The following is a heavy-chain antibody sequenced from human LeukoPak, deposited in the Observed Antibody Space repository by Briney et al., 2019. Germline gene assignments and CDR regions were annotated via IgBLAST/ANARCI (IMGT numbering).Heavy chain of an antibody. J-gene: IGHJ4*02. D-gene: IGHD2-2*01. CDR3: TRGLVV. CDR2: ISSGGTTI. Sequence: GRSLRLSCAASGFTFSEYEVNWVGQAAGHGLEWVSDISSGGTTIFYADSVKGRFTISRDNAKNSLYLQMDSLRDEDTAIYYCTRGLVVWGQGALVTVSS. CDR1: GFTFSEYE. V-gene: IGHV3-48*03.